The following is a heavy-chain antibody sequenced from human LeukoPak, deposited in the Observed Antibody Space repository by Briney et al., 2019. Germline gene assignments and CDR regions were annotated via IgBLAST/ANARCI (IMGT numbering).Heavy chain of an antibody. CDR1: GGSISSYY. J-gene: IGHJ5*02. V-gene: IGHV4-4*07. CDR3: ARGAAAYWFDT. CDR2: IYTSGST. Sequence: PSETLSLTCTVSGGSISSYYWSWIRQPAGEGLEWIGRIYTSGSTNYNPSPKSRVTIPVDKSTNQFSLKLSSVTAADTAVYYCARGAAAYWFDTWGQGTLVTVSS. D-gene: IGHD2-2*01.